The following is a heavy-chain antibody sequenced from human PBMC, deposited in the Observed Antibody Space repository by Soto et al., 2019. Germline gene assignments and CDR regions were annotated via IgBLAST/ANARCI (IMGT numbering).Heavy chain of an antibody. V-gene: IGHV4-59*13. D-gene: IGHD3-10*01. CDR3: AIAQSFELHNWFAL. CDR2: IYYTGNT. CDR1: GVSISTYY. Sequence: SETLSLTCTVTGVSISTYYWSWILQPPGMGLEWIGHIYYTGNTNYNPSLKSRVTISVDTSTNRFSLRLRSVSAADTAVYYCAIAQSFELHNWFALRGQGTLVPVSS. J-gene: IGHJ5*02.